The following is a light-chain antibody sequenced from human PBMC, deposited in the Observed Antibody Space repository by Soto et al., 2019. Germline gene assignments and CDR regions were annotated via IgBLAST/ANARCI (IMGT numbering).Light chain of an antibody. CDR2: DAS. CDR1: KSISNW. V-gene: IGKV1-33*01. J-gene: IGKJ1*01. Sequence: DIQMTQSPSTLFASGGDRVTIXXRASKSISNWLAWYQQKPGKAPKVXIYDASNLETGVPSRFSGSGSGTDFTFTISSLQPEDIATYYCQQYDRLPRTFGQGTKVDIK. CDR3: QQYDRLPRT.